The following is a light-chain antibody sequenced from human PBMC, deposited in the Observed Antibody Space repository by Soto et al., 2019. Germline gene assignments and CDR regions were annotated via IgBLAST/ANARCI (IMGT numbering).Light chain of an antibody. Sequence: QSALTQPASVSGSPGQSITISCTGTSSDVGGYNYVSWYQQHPGKAPKLMIYEVSNRPSGVSNRFSGSKSGNTASLTISGLQAEDEADYYCSSYTSSSTLNFGGGTKLTVL. CDR1: SSDVGGYNY. J-gene: IGLJ2*01. CDR3: SSYTSSSTLN. V-gene: IGLV2-14*01. CDR2: EVS.